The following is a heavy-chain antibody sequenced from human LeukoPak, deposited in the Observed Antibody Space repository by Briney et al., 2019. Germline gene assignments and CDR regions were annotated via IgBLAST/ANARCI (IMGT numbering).Heavy chain of an antibody. CDR1: GFTFSTYA. J-gene: IGHJ4*02. V-gene: IGHV3-23*01. CDR2: ISGSGGNT. Sequence: GGSLRLSCAASGFTFSTYAMSWVRQAPGKGLEWVSVISGSGGNTYYAGSVKGRFTISRDDSKNTLYLQMNSLRAEDTALYYCAGYYYDTSGYYRWGFDYWGQGTLVTVSS. CDR3: AGYYYDTSGYYRWGFDY. D-gene: IGHD3-22*01.